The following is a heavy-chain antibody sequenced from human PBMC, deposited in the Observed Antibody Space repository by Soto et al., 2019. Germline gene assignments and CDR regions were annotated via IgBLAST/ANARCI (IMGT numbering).Heavy chain of an antibody. V-gene: IGHV4-30-2*01. D-gene: IGHD3-22*01. CDR1: GGSISSGGYS. J-gene: IGHJ5*02. CDR3: ARVVPRITMIVVATSWFGP. Sequence: PSDTLSLTCAVSGGSISSGGYSWSWIRQPPGKGLEWIGYIYYSGSTYYNPSLKSRVTISVDTSKNQFSLKLISVTAADTAVYYCARVVPRITMIVVATSWFGPWGQGTLVTVSS. CDR2: IYYSGST.